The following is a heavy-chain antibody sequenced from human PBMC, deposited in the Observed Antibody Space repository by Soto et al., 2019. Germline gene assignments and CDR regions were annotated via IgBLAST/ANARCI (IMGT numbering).Heavy chain of an antibody. CDR1: GFTFSSYA. Sequence: EVQLLESGGGLVQPGGSLRLSCAASGFTFSSYAMSWVRQAPGKGLEWVSAISGSGGSTSYADSVMGRFTLSRDNSKNTLYLQMNSLRAEDTAVYYCAKALSEGQLSDYWGQGTLVTVSS. D-gene: IGHD6-6*01. CDR2: ISGSGGST. V-gene: IGHV3-23*01. CDR3: AKALSEGQLSDY. J-gene: IGHJ4*02.